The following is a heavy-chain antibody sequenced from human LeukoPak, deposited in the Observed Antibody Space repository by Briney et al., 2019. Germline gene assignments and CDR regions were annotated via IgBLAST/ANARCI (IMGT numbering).Heavy chain of an antibody. CDR2: IYPGDSDT. Sequence: GESLKISCKGSGYSFTNYWIAWVRQMPGKGLEWMGIIYPGDSDTRYSPSFQGQVTISADKTITTAYLQWSSLEASDTAMYYCARQYYDSSGYYPYFDYWGQGTLVTVSS. V-gene: IGHV5-51*01. CDR3: ARQYYDSSGYYPYFDY. D-gene: IGHD3-22*01. CDR1: GYSFTNYW. J-gene: IGHJ4*02.